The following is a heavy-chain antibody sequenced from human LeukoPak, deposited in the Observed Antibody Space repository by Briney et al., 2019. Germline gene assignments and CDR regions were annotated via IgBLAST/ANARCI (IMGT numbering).Heavy chain of an antibody. CDR3: AREKMVGAPKLLDY. D-gene: IGHD1-26*01. V-gene: IGHV1-2*02. J-gene: IGHJ4*02. Sequence: GASVTVSCKASGYTFTGYYLHWVRQAPGQGLEWMGWINPNSGGTNYAQKFQRRVTMNRETSISTVHMERSRLRPDDTAVYFCAREKMVGAPKLLDYWGREPWSPSPQ. CDR1: GYTFTGYY. CDR2: INPNSGGT.